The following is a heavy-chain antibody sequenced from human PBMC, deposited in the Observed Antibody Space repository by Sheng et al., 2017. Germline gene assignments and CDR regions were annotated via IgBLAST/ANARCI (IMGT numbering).Heavy chain of an antibody. V-gene: IGHV4-34*01. J-gene: IGHJ3*02. CDR2: INHSGST. CDR3: ARGRIRGYCSGGSCYRAFDI. D-gene: IGHD2-15*01. Sequence: QVQLQQWGAGLLKPSETLSLTCAVYGGSFSGYYWSWIRQPPGKGLEWIGEINHSGSTNYNPSLKSRVTISVDTSKNQFSLKLSSVTAADTAVYYCARGRIRGYCSGGSCYRAFDIWGQGTMVTVSS. CDR1: GGSFSGYY.